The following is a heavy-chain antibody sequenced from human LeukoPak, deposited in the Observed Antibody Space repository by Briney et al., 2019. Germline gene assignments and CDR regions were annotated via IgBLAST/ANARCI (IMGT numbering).Heavy chain of an antibody. D-gene: IGHD2-2*02. CDR3: ATFDIVVVPAAILDAFDI. J-gene: IGHJ3*02. V-gene: IGHV3-23*01. Sequence: GGSLRLSCAASGFTFSNYAMSWVRQAPGKGLEWVSTINGRGGSTYYADSVKGRFTISRDNSKNTLYLQMNSLRAEDTAVYYCATFDIVVVPAAILDAFDIWGQGTMVTVSS. CDR1: GFTFSNYA. CDR2: INGRGGST.